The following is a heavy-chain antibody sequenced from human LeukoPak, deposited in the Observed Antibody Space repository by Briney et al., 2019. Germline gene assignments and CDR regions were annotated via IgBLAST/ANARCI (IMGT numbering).Heavy chain of an antibody. D-gene: IGHD3-16*01. J-gene: IGHJ4*02. CDR1: GFTFSSYW. V-gene: IGHV3-7*02. CDR2: IKQDGSEK. Sequence: PGGSLRLSCAASGFTFSSYWMSWVRQAPGKGLEWVANIKQDGSEKYYADSVKGRFTISRDNSKNTLYLQMNSLRAEDTAVYYCAKATAFGGAFPFDYWGQGTLVTVSS. CDR3: AKATAFGGAFPFDY.